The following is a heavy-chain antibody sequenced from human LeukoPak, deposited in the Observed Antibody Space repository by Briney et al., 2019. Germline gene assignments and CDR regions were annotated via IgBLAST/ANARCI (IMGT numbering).Heavy chain of an antibody. CDR3: ARDVVGATYFDY. D-gene: IGHD1-26*01. Sequence: PGGSLRLSCAASGFTFSSYWMRWVRQAPGKGLEWVANIKQDGSEKYYVDSVKGRFTISRDNAKNSLYLQMNSPRAEDTAVYYCARDVVGATYFDYWGQGTLVTVSS. J-gene: IGHJ4*02. V-gene: IGHV3-7*01. CDR2: IKQDGSEK. CDR1: GFTFSSYW.